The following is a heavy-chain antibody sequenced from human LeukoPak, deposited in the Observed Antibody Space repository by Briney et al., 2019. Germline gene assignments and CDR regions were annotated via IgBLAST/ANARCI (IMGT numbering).Heavy chain of an antibody. D-gene: IGHD2-2*01. V-gene: IGHV4-59*12. CDR2: IYHSGST. CDR3: ARVMYCSSTSCYGNWFDP. CDR1: GGSITSYY. J-gene: IGHJ5*02. Sequence: KPSETLSLTCTVSGGSITSYYWSWIRQPPGKGLEWIGYIYHSGSTNYNPPLKSRVTISVETSKNQFSLKLSSVTAADTAVYYCARVMYCSSTSCYGNWFDPRGQGTLVTVSS.